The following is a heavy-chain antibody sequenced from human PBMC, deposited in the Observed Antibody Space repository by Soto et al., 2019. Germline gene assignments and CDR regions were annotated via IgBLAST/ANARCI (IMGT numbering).Heavy chain of an antibody. CDR3: ARSSLSGMEV. J-gene: IGHJ6*01. Sequence: PSETLSFTCSVSGGSISSGYYYWSWILHPPGKGLEWIGNSYYSGNTYYNPSLKSRLIISIDTSQNQFSLKVGSVTAADTAVYSCARSSLSGMEVWGQGTQVTLSS. V-gene: IGHV4-30-4*01. CDR1: GGSISSGYYY. CDR2: SYYSGNT.